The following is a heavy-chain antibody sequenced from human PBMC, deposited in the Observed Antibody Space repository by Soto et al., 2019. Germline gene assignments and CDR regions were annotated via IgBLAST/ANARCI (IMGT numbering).Heavy chain of an antibody. CDR3: ARDGTLYDSSGYYYLY. Sequence: SETLSLTCTVSGGSFKSGSYSWSWIRQPPGKGLEWIGYVYHTGRTSYNPSLKSRVSISMDTSKNQFSLNLDSVAAADTAVYYCARDGTLYDSSGYYYLYWGQGTLVTVSS. CDR1: GGSFKSGSYS. J-gene: IGHJ4*02. CDR2: VYHTGRT. V-gene: IGHV4-61*01. D-gene: IGHD3-22*01.